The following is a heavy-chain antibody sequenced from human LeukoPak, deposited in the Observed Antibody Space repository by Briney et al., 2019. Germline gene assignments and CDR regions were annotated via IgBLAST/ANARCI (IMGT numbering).Heavy chain of an antibody. CDR2: IIPILGIA. V-gene: IGHV1-69*04. D-gene: IGHD3-22*01. Sequence: SVKVSCKASGGTFSSYAISRVRQAPGQGLEWMGRIIPILGIANYAQKFQGRVTITADKSTSTAYMELSSLRSEDTAVYYCAREIRYYDSSGYYLDYWGQGTLVTVSS. J-gene: IGHJ4*02. CDR1: GGTFSSYA. CDR3: AREIRYYDSSGYYLDY.